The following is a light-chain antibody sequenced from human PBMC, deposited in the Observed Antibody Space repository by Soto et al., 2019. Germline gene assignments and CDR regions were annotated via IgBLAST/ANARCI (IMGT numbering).Light chain of an antibody. CDR2: DAS. J-gene: IGKJ1*01. Sequence: DIQMTQSPSTLSASVGDRVTITCRASQSISSWLAWYQQKPGKAPKLLIYDASSLESGVPSRFSGSGSGTEFALTISSLQPDDFATYYGQQYNSYWRTFGQGTKVEIK. V-gene: IGKV1-5*01. CDR3: QQYNSYWRT. CDR1: QSISSW.